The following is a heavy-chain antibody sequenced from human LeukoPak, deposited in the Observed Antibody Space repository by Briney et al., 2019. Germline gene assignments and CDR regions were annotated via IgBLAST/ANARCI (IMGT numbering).Heavy chain of an antibody. CDR2: IHYTGRT. V-gene: IGHV4-59*08. CDR3: ARHIGTTSTGYYPL. CDR1: ASPITSDY. J-gene: IGHJ1*01. D-gene: IGHD3-9*01. Sequence: VKLWEPRSSTGASPASPITSDYCSWIPQPPGKGLERFGYIHYTGRTKYHPCLKSRVTISVATSKSHSSLILSSVTAADTAVYYCARHIGTTSTGYYPLWGQGCLVTV.